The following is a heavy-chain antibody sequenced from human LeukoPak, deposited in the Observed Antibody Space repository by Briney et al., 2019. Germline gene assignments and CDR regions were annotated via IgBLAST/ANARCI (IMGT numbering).Heavy chain of an antibody. J-gene: IGHJ6*02. D-gene: IGHD6-19*01. V-gene: IGHV1-18*01. Sequence: ASVKVSCKVSGYTLTELSMHWVRQAPGQGLEWMGWISAYNGNTNYAQKPQGRVTMTTDTSTSTAYMELRSLRSDDTAVYYCAGAVAGKHYYYGMDVWGQGTTVTVSS. CDR2: ISAYNGNT. CDR1: GYTLTELS. CDR3: AGAVAGKHYYYGMDV.